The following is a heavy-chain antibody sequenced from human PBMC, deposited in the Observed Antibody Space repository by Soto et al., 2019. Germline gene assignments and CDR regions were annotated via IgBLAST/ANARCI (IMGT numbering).Heavy chain of an antibody. J-gene: IGHJ6*02. D-gene: IGHD6-6*01. CDR2: ISSSGSTI. Sequence: LRLSCAASGFTFSSYEMNWVRQAPGKGLEWVSYISSSGSTIYYADSVKGRFTISRDNAKNSLYLQMNSLRAEDTAVYYCAREEYSSSSVYYYYGMDVWGQGTTVTVSS. CDR1: GFTFSSYE. CDR3: AREEYSSSSVYYYYGMDV. V-gene: IGHV3-48*03.